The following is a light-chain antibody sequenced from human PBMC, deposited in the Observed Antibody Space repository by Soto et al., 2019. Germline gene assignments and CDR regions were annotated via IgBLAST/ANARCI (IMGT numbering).Light chain of an antibody. J-gene: IGLJ2*01. CDR2: QDS. Sequence: SYELTQPPSVSVSPGQTGSITCSGDKLGDKYAFWYQQKPGQSPVLVIYQDSKRPSGIPERFSGSNSGNTATLTISGTQAMDEADYYCQAWDSSTVVFGGGTKLTVL. V-gene: IGLV3-1*01. CDR3: QAWDSSTVV. CDR1: KLGDKY.